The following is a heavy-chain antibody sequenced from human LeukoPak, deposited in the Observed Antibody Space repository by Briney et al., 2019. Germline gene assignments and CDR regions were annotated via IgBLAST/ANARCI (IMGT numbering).Heavy chain of an antibody. V-gene: IGHV3-74*01. CDR3: VKNFHFEDGGFYRHFDY. D-gene: IGHD2/OR15-2a*01. Sequence: GRALRLSCAPSGFTFSSFWMHWGRRAPGKGLMWVARTKTAGRTTHYAESVEGRFTISRDNARNTLYLQMSGLRVDDTAVYYCVKNFHFEDGGFYRHFDYWGQGTLVSVSS. CDR1: GFTFSSFW. CDR2: TKTAGRTT. J-gene: IGHJ4*02.